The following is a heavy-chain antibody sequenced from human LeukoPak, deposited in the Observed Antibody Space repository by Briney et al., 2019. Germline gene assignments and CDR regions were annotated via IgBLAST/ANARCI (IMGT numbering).Heavy chain of an antibody. J-gene: IGHJ4*02. Sequence: VPSVKLSCKASGYTFTSYYMHWVRQAPGQGLEWMGIINPSGGSTSYAQKFQGRVTMTRDTSTSTVYMELSSLRSEDTAVYYCPRVESSTFDYWGQGTLVTVST. D-gene: IGHD6-19*01. CDR3: PRVESSTFDY. CDR2: INPSGGST. V-gene: IGHV1-46*01. CDR1: GYTFTSYY.